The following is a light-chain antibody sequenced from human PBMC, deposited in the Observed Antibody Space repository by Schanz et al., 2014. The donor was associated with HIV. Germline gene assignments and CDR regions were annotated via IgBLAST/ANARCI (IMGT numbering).Light chain of an antibody. Sequence: DVVVTQSPLSLSVTLGQPASISCRSSQSLVNSDGNTYLSWFQQRPGQSPRRLIYKVSNRDSGVPDRFSGSGSGTDFTLKISRVEAEDVGVYYCMQRIQWWTFGQGTKVEI. V-gene: IGKV2-30*01. J-gene: IGKJ1*01. CDR2: KVS. CDR3: MQRIQWWT. CDR1: QSLVNSDGNTY.